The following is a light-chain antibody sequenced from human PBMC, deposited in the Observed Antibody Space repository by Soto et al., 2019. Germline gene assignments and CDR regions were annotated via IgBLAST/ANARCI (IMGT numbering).Light chain of an antibody. Sequence: DLQMTQSPTTLSASXXDRVXITCLASQSISRWLAGYQQKPGKAPKALFYDAXTVRSGVPSRCSGGGSGTEFTLTISSLQPDDFATYYCQQYNPYSTFGQGTRLEIK. CDR2: DAX. CDR1: QSISRW. V-gene: IGKV1-5*01. CDR3: QQYNPYST. J-gene: IGKJ5*01.